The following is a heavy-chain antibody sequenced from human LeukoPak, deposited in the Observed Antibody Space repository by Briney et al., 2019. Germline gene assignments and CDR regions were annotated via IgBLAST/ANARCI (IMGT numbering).Heavy chain of an antibody. J-gene: IGHJ4*02. D-gene: IGHD6-13*01. CDR1: GFTFSNAW. CDR2: IKSKTDGGTT. CDR3: TTLDGSSWYVGTY. V-gene: IGHV3-15*01. Sequence: GGSLRLSCAASGFTFSNAWMSWVRQAPGKGLEWVGRIKSKTDGGTTDYAAPVKGRFTISRDDSKNTLYLQMNSLKNEDTAVYYCTTLDGSSWYVGTYWGQGALVTVSS.